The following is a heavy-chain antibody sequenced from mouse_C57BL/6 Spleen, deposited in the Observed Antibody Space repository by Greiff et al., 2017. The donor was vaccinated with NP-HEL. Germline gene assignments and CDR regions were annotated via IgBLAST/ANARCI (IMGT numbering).Heavy chain of an antibody. Sequence: EVQLQQSGPELVKPGASVKIPCKASGYTFTDYNMDWVKQSHGKSLEWIGDINPNNGGTIYNQKFKGKATLTVDKSSSTAYMELRSLTSEDTAVYYCARNYYSNHGFAYWGQGTLVTVSA. D-gene: IGHD2-5*01. CDR1: GYTFTDYN. CDR2: INPNNGGT. V-gene: IGHV1-18*01. CDR3: ARNYYSNHGFAY. J-gene: IGHJ3*01.